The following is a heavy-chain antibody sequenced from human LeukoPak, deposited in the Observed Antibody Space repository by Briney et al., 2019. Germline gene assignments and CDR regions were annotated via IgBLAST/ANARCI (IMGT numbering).Heavy chain of an antibody. CDR1: GFTFSSYS. J-gene: IGHJ6*03. D-gene: IGHD3-3*01. Sequence: PGGSLRLSCAASGFTFSSYSMNWVRKAPGKGLEWVSSISSSSSYIYYADSVKGRFTISRDNAKNSLYLQMNSLRAEDTALYYCATSPKTYYDFWSGYYSYYYYMDVWGKGTTVTVSS. CDR2: ISSSSSYI. V-gene: IGHV3-21*01. CDR3: ATSPKTYYDFWSGYYSYYYYMDV.